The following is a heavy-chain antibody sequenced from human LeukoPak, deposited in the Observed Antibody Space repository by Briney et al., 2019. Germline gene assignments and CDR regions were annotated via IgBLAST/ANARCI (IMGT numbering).Heavy chain of an antibody. Sequence: GGSLRLSCAASGFTFSSYSMNWVRQAPGKGLEWVSSISSSSSYIYYADSVKGRFTISRDNAKNSLYLQMNSLRAEDTAVYYCANGDTAMVPSFGYWGQGTLVTVSS. CDR2: ISSSSSYI. J-gene: IGHJ4*02. CDR1: GFTFSSYS. D-gene: IGHD5-18*01. V-gene: IGHV3-21*01. CDR3: ANGDTAMVPSFGY.